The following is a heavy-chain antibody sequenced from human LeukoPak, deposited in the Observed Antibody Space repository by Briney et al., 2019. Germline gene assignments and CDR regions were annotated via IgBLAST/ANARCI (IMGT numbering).Heavy chain of an antibody. CDR1: GGSISSSSYY. CDR3: ARLNYDSSGYYGN. CDR2: IYYSGST. V-gene: IGHV4-39*01. Sequence: PSETLSLTCTVSGGSISSSSYYWGWIRQPPGKGLEWIGSIYYSGSTYYNPSLKSRVTISVDTSKNQFSLKLSSVTAADTAVYYCARLNYDSSGYYGNWGQGTLVTVSS. J-gene: IGHJ4*02. D-gene: IGHD3-22*01.